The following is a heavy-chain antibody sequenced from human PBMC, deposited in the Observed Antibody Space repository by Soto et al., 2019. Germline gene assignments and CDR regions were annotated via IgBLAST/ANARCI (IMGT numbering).Heavy chain of an antibody. CDR2: ISYDGSNK. J-gene: IGHJ6*03. Sequence: GGSLRLSCAASGFTFSSYGMHWVRQAPGKGLEWVAVISYDGSNKYYADSVKGRFTISRDNSKNTLYLQMNSLRAEDTAVYYCAKTYYDYIWGSYRGSSYYYYYYMDVWGKGTTVTVSS. D-gene: IGHD3-16*02. V-gene: IGHV3-30*18. CDR1: GFTFSSYG. CDR3: AKTYYDYIWGSYRGSSYYYYYYMDV.